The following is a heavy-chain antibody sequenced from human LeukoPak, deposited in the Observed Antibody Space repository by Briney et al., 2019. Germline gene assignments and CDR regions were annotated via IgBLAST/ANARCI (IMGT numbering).Heavy chain of an antibody. CDR1: GYTFTSYG. J-gene: IGHJ4*02. V-gene: IGHV1-18*01. D-gene: IGHD5-18*01. CDR2: ISAYNGNT. Sequence: ASVKVSCKASGYTFTSYGISWVRQAPGQGLEWMGWISAYNGNTNYAQKLQGRVTMTTDTSTSTAYTEPRSLRSDDTAVYYCARDVVDTAMVAENDYWGQGTLVTVSS. CDR3: ARDVVDTAMVAENDY.